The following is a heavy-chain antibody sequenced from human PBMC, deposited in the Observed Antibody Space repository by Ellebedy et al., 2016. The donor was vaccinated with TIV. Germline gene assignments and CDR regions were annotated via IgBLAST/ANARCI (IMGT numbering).Heavy chain of an antibody. CDR3: ARRASYGDYAVQVNPWFDP. Sequence: GESLKISCAASGFNFRSYWMTWVRQAPGKGLEWVAKIRQEGDEIYYVESVKGRFTISRDNAKNSLFLQMNRLRVKDTAVYYCARRASYGDYAVQVNPWFDPWGQGTLVTVSS. D-gene: IGHD4-17*01. J-gene: IGHJ5*02. CDR1: GFNFRSYW. CDR2: IRQEGDEI. V-gene: IGHV3-7*01.